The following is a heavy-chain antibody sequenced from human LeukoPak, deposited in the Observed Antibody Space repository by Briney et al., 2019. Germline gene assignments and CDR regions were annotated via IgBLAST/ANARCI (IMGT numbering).Heavy chain of an antibody. CDR2: ISRSSTNI. V-gene: IGHV3-21*01. J-gene: IGHJ6*04. D-gene: IGHD3-3*01. CDR3: ASLRFLELLA. Sequence: VGSLRLSCAASGFIFSSYSMDWVRQAPGKGLEWVSSISRSSTNIYYADSVKGRFTISRDNAKNSLYLQMNSLRAEDTAVYYCASLRFLELLAWGKGTTVTVSS. CDR1: GFIFSSYS.